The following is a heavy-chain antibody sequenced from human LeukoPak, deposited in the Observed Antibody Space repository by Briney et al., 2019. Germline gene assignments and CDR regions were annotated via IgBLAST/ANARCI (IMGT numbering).Heavy chain of an antibody. CDR3: ARDRGGSGSYYINAFDI. D-gene: IGHD1-26*01. Sequence: GGSLRLSCAASEFTFFNAWMNWGRQAPGMGLEWVSSISGSGGTSYYADSVKGRFTISRDSAKNMLFLQMNRLRAEDTAVYYCARDRGGSGSYYINAFDIWGQGTMVTVSS. CDR2: ISGSGGTS. J-gene: IGHJ3*02. V-gene: IGHV3-21*01. CDR1: EFTFFNAW.